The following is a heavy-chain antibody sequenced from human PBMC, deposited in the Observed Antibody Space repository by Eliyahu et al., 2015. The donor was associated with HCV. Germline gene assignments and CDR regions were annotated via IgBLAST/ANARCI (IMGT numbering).Heavy chain of an antibody. D-gene: IGHD6-19*01. V-gene: IGHV4-59*01. Sequence: QVQLQESGPGLVKPSETLSLTCPVXGCSXXXYSWXWLRQPPGKGLEWIGXIHYSGSTNYNPSLKSRVTIALDTSKNQLSLNLTSVTAADTAMYYCASGGGGIAVTGTGGWFDPWGQGALVTVSS. CDR1: GCSXXXYS. CDR2: IHYSGST. J-gene: IGHJ5*02. CDR3: ASGGGGIAVTGTGGWFDP.